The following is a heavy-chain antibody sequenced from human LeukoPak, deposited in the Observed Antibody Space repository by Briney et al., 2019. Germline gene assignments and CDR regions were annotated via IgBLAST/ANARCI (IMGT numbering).Heavy chain of an antibody. Sequence: SGGSLRLSCAASGFTFRNYGMTWARQAPGKGLQWVSAISGTGGSTYYADSVKGRFTISRENSQNTVYLQMNSLRGEDTAVYYCAKEHQYSYGYGEFGYWGQGTLVTVSS. V-gene: IGHV3-23*01. CDR1: GFTFRNYG. D-gene: IGHD5-18*01. CDR3: AKEHQYSYGYGEFGY. CDR2: ISGTGGST. J-gene: IGHJ4*02.